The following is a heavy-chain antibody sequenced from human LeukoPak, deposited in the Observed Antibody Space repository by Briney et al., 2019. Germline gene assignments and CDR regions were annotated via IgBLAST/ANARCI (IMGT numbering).Heavy chain of an antibody. CDR2: IIPIFGTA. Sequence: SVKVSCKASGGTFSSYAVSWVRQAPGQGLEWMGGIIPIFGTANYAQKFQGRVTITADESTSTAYMELSSLRSEDTAVYYCASLTTTTVPQGYYYYYMDVWGKGTTVTVSS. CDR3: ASLTTTTVPQGYYYYYMDV. J-gene: IGHJ6*03. V-gene: IGHV1-69*13. D-gene: IGHD4-11*01. CDR1: GGTFSSYA.